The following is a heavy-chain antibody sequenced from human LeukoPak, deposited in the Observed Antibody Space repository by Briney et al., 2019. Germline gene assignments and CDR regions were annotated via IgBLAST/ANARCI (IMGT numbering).Heavy chain of an antibody. CDR1: GGSISSYY. D-gene: IGHD2-15*01. Sequence: PSETLSLTCTVSGGSISSYYWSWIRQPPGKGLEWIGYIYYSGSTNYNPSLKSRVTISVDTSKNQFSLKLSSVTAADTAVYYCASHCSGGSCRWGGYGTDVWGQGTTVTVSS. CDR2: IYYSGST. V-gene: IGHV4-59*08. J-gene: IGHJ6*02. CDR3: ASHCSGGSCRWGGYGTDV.